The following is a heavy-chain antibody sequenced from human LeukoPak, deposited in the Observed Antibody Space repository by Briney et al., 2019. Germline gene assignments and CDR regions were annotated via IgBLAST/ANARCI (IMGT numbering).Heavy chain of an antibody. D-gene: IGHD6-13*01. CDR1: GYTFTSYA. CDR2: INAGNGNT. J-gene: IGHJ5*02. CDR3: ARSSSWQFWFDP. V-gene: IGHV1-3*01. Sequence: AASVKVSCKASGYTFTSYAMHWVRQAPGQRLEWMGWINAGNGNTKYSQKFQGRVTITRDTSASTAYTELSSLRSEDTAVYYCARSSSWQFWFDPWGQGTLVTVSS.